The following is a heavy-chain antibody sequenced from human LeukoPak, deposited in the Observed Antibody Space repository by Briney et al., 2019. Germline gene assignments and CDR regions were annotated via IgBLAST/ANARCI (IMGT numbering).Heavy chain of an antibody. Sequence: ASVKVSCKVSGYSLTDLSIHRVRQAPGKGLEWMGGFDPDDGETIYAQKFQGRVTMTEDTSADIAYMELSSLKSEDTALYYCARIDRGGYNFPFYFDYWGQGTLVTVSS. CDR3: ARIDRGGYNFPFYFDY. D-gene: IGHD5-24*01. CDR1: GYSLTDLS. V-gene: IGHV1-24*01. J-gene: IGHJ4*02. CDR2: FDPDDGET.